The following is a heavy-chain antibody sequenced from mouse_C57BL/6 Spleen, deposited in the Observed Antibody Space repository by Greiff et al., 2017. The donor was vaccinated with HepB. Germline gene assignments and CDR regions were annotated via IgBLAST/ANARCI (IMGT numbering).Heavy chain of an antibody. Sequence: EVQLVESGGGLVKPGGSLKLSCAASGFTFSSYAMSWVCQTPEKRLEWVATISGGGSYTYYPDNVKGRFTIARDNSTNNLYLQMSHLTSEATAMYYGARGDDSSFWFAYWGQGTLVTVSS. CDR3: ARGDDSSFWFAY. J-gene: IGHJ3*01. CDR1: GFTFSSYA. CDR2: ISGGGSYT. D-gene: IGHD2-12*01. V-gene: IGHV5-4*01.